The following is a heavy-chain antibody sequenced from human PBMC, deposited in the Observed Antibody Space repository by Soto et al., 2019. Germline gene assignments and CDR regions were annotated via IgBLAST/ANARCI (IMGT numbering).Heavy chain of an antibody. J-gene: IGHJ6*02. D-gene: IGHD3-10*01. V-gene: IGHV4-59*08. CDR2: VHHSWGS. CDR3: ARQGFGPLHGLVDV. Sequence: QVQLQESGPGLVKPSETLSLSCTVSGGSISSYYWSWFRQSPGKRMEWIGYVHHSWGSSYNPSLRTRVAISLDTSKSQFSLKVTFVTATDTAVYYCARQGFGPLHGLVDVWGQGTTVTVSS. CDR1: GGSISSYY.